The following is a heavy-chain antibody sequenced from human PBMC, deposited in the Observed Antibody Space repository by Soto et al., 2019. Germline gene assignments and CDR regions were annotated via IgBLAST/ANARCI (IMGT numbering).Heavy chain of an antibody. CDR2: IWYDGSNK. Sequence: GGSLRLSCAASGFTFSSYGMHWVRQAPGKGLEWVAVIWYDGSNKYYADSVKGRFTISRDNSKNTLYLQMNSLRAEDTAVYYCARDNRRGSGSSLGYWGQGTLVTVSS. J-gene: IGHJ4*02. CDR3: ARDNRRGSGSSLGY. D-gene: IGHD1-26*01. CDR1: GFTFSSYG. V-gene: IGHV3-33*01.